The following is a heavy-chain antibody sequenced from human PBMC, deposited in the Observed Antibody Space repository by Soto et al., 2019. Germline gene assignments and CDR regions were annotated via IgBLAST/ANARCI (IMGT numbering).Heavy chain of an antibody. CDR2: IYYSGNT. D-gene: IGHD5-18*01. CDR1: GGSVTTGDYY. Sequence: SETLSLTCTVSGGSVTTGDYYWSRIRQPPGKGLEWSGYIYYSGNTNYNPSLKSRVIISVDTSKNLFSLKLTSVTAADTAVYYCARIPVDTSMIYWLDPWGQGTLVTSPQ. V-gene: IGHV4-61*08. CDR3: ARIPVDTSMIYWLDP. J-gene: IGHJ5*02.